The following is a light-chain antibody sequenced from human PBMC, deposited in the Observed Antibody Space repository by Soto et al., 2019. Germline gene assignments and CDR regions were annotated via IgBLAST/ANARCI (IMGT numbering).Light chain of an antibody. CDR2: EVS. CDR3: SSYTSTSTLYV. Sequence: QSVLAQPASVSGSPGQSITISCTGTSHDVGNYNYVSWYQQDPGKAPKLIIYEVSNRPSGVSSRFSGSKSDNTASLTISGLQAEDEADYYCSSYTSTSTLYVFGTGTKVTVL. V-gene: IGLV2-14*01. J-gene: IGLJ1*01. CDR1: SHDVGNYNY.